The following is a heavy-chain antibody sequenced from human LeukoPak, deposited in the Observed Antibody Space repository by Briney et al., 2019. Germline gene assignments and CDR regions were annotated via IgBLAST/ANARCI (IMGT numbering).Heavy chain of an antibody. Sequence: GGSLRLSCAAPGFTFSSYWMSWARQAPGKGLEWVANIKQDESEKYYVDSLRGRFTISRDNAKNSLYLQMNSLRAEDTAVYYCARDKIEGPTKLDYWGQGILVTVSS. CDR3: ARDKIEGPTKLDY. CDR2: IKQDESEK. J-gene: IGHJ4*02. V-gene: IGHV3-7*01. CDR1: GFTFSSYW. D-gene: IGHD1-1*01.